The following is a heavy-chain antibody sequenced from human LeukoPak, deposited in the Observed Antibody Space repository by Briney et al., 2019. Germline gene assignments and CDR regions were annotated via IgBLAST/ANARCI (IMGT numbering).Heavy chain of an antibody. Sequence: SSETLSLTCTVSGSSISSSSYYWGWIRQPPGKGLEWIGSIYYSGSTYYNPSLKSRVTISEDTSKNQFSLKLSSVTAADTAVYYCARDQPTVTTDETAFDIWGQGTMVTVSS. CDR1: GSSISSSSYY. CDR3: ARDQPTVTTDETAFDI. D-gene: IGHD4-17*01. CDR2: IYYSGST. V-gene: IGHV4-39*07. J-gene: IGHJ3*02.